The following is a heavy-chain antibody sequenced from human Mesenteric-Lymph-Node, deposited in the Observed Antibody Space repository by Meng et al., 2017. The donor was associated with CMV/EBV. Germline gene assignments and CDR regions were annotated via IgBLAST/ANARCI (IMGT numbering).Heavy chain of an antibody. D-gene: IGHD6-13*01. CDR2: IYSGGSST. Sequence: GGSLRLSCAASGFTFSSYAMSWVRQAPGKGLEWVSVIYSGGSSTYYADSVKGRFTISRDNAKNSLYLQMNSLRAEDTAVYYCARGSSSSWYYYGMDVWGQGTTVTVSS. CDR1: GFTFSSYA. J-gene: IGHJ6*02. CDR3: ARGSSSSWYYYGMDV. V-gene: IGHV3-23*03.